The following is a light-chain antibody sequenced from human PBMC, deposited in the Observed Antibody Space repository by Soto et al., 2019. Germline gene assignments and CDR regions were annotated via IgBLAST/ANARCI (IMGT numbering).Light chain of an antibody. J-gene: IGLJ1*01. CDR1: SSDDGRYNY. Sequence: QSALTQPASVSGSPGQSITISCTGASSDDGRYNYVSWYKLHPGKAPKLIIYEVSNRPSGVSNRFSGSKSGNTASLTISGLQAEVEAVYYCNSYPRSTASGFGTGTKPTVL. CDR2: EVS. V-gene: IGLV2-14*01. CDR3: NSYPRSTASG.